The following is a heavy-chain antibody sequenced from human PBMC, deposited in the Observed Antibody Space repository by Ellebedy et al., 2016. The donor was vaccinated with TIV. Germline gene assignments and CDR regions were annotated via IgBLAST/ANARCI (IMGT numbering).Heavy chain of an antibody. CDR3: ARHRLPWQPLDL. CDR2: IYLNTNI. V-gene: IGHV4-59*08. CDR1: DGSIGNDY. J-gene: IGHJ5*02. Sequence: MPGGSLRLSCTVSDGSIGNDYWSWIRQPPGKGLEWMGYIYLNTNINYSPPLRGRITISVGTSKNEIALRLDSVTAADTAVYFCARHRLPWQPLDLWGQGTLVTVSS. D-gene: IGHD5-24*01.